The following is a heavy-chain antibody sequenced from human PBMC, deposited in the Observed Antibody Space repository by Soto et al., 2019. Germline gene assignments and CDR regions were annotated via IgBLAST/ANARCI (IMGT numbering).Heavy chain of an antibody. Sequence: EVQLVESGGGLVQPGGSLRLSCAASGFTFSSYSMNWVCQAPGKGLEWVSYISSSSSTIYYADSVKGRFTISRDNAKNSLYLQMNSLRAEDTAVYYCASPPLAAIVTYWGQGTLVTVSS. CDR3: ASPPLAAIVTY. V-gene: IGHV3-48*01. J-gene: IGHJ4*02. CDR1: GFTFSSYS. D-gene: IGHD2-15*01. CDR2: ISSSSSTI.